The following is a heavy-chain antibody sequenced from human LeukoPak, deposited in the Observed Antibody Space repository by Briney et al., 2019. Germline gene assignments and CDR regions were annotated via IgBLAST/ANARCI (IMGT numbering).Heavy chain of an antibody. CDR3: ARDGYSGSDAL. J-gene: IGHJ4*02. D-gene: IGHD5-12*01. V-gene: IGHV4-61*01. CDR2: IYHSGST. Sequence: SETLSLTCTVSGGSISSSSYYWGWIRQPPGKGLEWIGYIYHSGSTNYNPSLKSRVTISVDTSQNQFYLKLSSVTAADTAVYYCARDGYSGSDALWGQGTLVTVSS. CDR1: GGSISSSSYY.